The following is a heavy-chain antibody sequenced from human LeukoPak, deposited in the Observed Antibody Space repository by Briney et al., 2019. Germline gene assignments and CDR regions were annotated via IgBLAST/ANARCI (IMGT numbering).Heavy chain of an antibody. CDR1: GFTFSSYA. V-gene: IGHV3-23*01. CDR2: ISGSGDST. CDR3: AKKVPANWGSYFDY. J-gene: IGHJ4*02. Sequence: GGSLRLSCAASGFTFSSYAMSWVRQAPGKGLEWVSAISGSGDSTYSTDSVKGPFTISRDNSKNTLYLQMNSLRAEDTAVYYCAKKVPANWGSYFDYWGQGTLVTVSS. D-gene: IGHD7-27*01.